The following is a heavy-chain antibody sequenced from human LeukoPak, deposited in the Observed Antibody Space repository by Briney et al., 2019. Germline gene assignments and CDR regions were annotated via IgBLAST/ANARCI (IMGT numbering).Heavy chain of an antibody. V-gene: IGHV3-23*01. CDR1: GFTFSSYA. Sequence: GGSLRLSCAASGFTFSSYAMSWVRQAPGKGLEWVSAISGSGGSTYYADSVKGRFTISRDNSKSTLYLQMNSLRAEDTAVYYCAKFNWNYGGAFDIWGQGTMVTVSS. J-gene: IGHJ3*02. CDR2: ISGSGGST. CDR3: AKFNWNYGGAFDI. D-gene: IGHD1-7*01.